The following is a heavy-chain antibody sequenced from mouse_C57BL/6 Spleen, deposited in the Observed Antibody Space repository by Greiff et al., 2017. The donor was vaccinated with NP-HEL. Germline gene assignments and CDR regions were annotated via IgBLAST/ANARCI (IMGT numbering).Heavy chain of an antibody. CDR2: IHPNSGST. CDR3: ARGVGQLGRDLLDY. D-gene: IGHD4-1*02. CDR1: GYTFTSYW. J-gene: IGHJ4*01. Sequence: QVQLQQPGAELVKPGASVKLSCKASGYTFTSYWMHWVKQRPGQGLEWIGMIHPNSGSTNYNEKFKSKATLTVDNSSSTAYMQLSSLTSEDSAVYYCARGVGQLGRDLLDYWGQGTSVTVSS. V-gene: IGHV1-64*01.